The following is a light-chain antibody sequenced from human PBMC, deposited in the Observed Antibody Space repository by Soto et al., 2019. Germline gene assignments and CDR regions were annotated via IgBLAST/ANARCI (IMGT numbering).Light chain of an antibody. J-gene: IGLJ3*02. CDR1: SGSTARNY. CDR3: QSYDSSNRV. V-gene: IGLV6-57*04. Sequence: NFMLTQPHSVSESPGKTVTISCTRSSGSTARNYVQWYQQRPGSAPTTVIYEDNQRPSGVPDRFSGSIDSSSNSASLTISGLKTEDEADYYCQSYDSSNRVFGGGTQLTVL. CDR2: EDN.